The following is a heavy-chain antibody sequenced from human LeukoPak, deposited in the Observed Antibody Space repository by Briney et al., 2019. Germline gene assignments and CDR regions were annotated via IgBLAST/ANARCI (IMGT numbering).Heavy chain of an antibody. J-gene: IGHJ4*02. CDR3: AKSMIRGATYYFDY. CDR2: INAGNGNT. D-gene: IGHD3-10*01. Sequence: ASVKVSCKASGYTFTSYAMHWVRQAPGQRLEWMGWINAGNGNTKYSQKFQGRVTITRDTSASTAYMELSSLRSEDTAVHYCAKSMIRGATYYFDYWGQGTLVTVSS. V-gene: IGHV1-3*01. CDR1: GYTFTSYA.